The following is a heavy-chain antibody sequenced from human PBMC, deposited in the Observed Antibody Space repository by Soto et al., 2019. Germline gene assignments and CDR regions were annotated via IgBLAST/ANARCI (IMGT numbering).Heavy chain of an antibody. Sequence: SETLSLTCTVSGGSISSISSYWGWIRQPPGKGLEWIGNVYYSGSTYSNPSLKSRLTISADTSKNQFSLKLTSMTAADTAVYFCARQTEYYYASGRAAPLYGMDVWGQGTTVTSP. V-gene: IGHV4-39*01. J-gene: IGHJ6*02. D-gene: IGHD3-10*01. CDR2: VYYSGST. CDR1: GGSISSISSY. CDR3: ARQTEYYYASGRAAPLYGMDV.